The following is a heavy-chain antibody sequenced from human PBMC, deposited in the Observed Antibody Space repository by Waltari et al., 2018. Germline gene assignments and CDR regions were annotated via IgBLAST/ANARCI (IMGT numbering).Heavy chain of an antibody. V-gene: IGHV3-48*01. CDR3: AREANCSSTTCYLGQIDF. J-gene: IGHJ4*02. CDR2: ISSGSSTI. D-gene: IGHD2-2*01. CDR1: GFTFSNYT. Sequence: EVQLVESGGGLVQPGGSLRLSCAASGFTFSNYTMNWVRQAPGKGLEWISDISSGSSTIYYADSVKGRFTLSRDNAKNSLFLQMNRLRAGDTAVYYCAREANCSSTTCYLGQIDFWGQGTLVTVSS.